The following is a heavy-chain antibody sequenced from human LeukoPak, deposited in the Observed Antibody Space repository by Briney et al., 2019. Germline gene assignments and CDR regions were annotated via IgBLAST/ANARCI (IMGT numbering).Heavy chain of an antibody. Sequence: SETLSLTCTVSGGSISSYYWSWIRQPPGKGLEWIGYIYYSGSTNYNPSLKGRVTISVDTSKNQFSLKLSSVTAADTAVYYCARGRDGYNGDYFDYWGQGTLVTVSS. CDR3: ARGRDGYNGDYFDY. V-gene: IGHV4-59*01. J-gene: IGHJ4*02. CDR1: GGSISSYY. D-gene: IGHD5-24*01. CDR2: IYYSGST.